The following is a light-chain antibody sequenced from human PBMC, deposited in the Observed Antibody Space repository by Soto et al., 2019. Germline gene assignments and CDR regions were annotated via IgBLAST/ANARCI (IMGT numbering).Light chain of an antibody. Sequence: EIVLTQSPGTLSLSPGERATLSCRASQSINSRYLAWYQQKPGQAPRLLIYGASSRATGIPDRFSGSGSGTDFTLIISRLEPEDFAVYYCQQFGSSPGFTFGPGTKVDI. CDR3: QQFGSSPGFT. J-gene: IGKJ3*01. CDR1: QSINSRY. V-gene: IGKV3-20*01. CDR2: GAS.